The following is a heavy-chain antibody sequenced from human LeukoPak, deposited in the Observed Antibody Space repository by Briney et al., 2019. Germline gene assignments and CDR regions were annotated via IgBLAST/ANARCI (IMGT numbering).Heavy chain of an antibody. D-gene: IGHD1-26*01. J-gene: IGHJ4*02. Sequence: PSETLSLTCTVSGGSISSYYWSWIRQPPGKGLEWIGYIYYSGSTNYNPSLKSRVTISVDTSKNQFSLKLSSVTAADTAVYYCARGPYSGGYEFDYWGQGTLVTVSS. CDR2: IYYSGST. CDR3: ARGPYSGGYEFDY. CDR1: GGSISSYY. V-gene: IGHV4-59*01.